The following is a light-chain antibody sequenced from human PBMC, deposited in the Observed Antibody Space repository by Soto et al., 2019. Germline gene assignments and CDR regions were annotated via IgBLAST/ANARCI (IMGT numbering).Light chain of an antibody. CDR1: QSVSTN. CDR3: QQYNNWPQT. CDR2: GVS. V-gene: IGKV3-15*01. Sequence: EIVMTQSPATLSVSPGERATLSCGASQSVSTNLAWYQQKPGQAPRFLIYGVSTRATGIPARFSGSGSGTEFTLTISSLQSEDFAVYYCQQYNNWPQTFGQGTKVEIK. J-gene: IGKJ1*01.